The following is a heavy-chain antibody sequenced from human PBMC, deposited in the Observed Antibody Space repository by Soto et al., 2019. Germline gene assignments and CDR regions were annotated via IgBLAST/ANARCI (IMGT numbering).Heavy chain of an antibody. CDR3: ARGSSPVDFDF. CDR1: GYTFSNYG. D-gene: IGHD6-13*01. CDR2: INGYNGNT. V-gene: IGHV1-18*01. Sequence: QVQLVQSGAEVKKPGASVKVSCKTSGYTFSNYGVNWVRQAPGQGLEWMGWINGYNGNTNYGQRLQDRVTMTTDTSTSTAYMELRSLRSDDTAVFYCARGSSPVDFDFWGQGTLVTVSS. J-gene: IGHJ4*02.